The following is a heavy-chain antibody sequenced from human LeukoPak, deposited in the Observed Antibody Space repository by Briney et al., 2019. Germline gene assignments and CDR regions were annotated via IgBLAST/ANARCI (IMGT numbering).Heavy chain of an antibody. CDR2: ITGRGGAT. CDR3: AEDTAFYYDSSGSIDI. J-gene: IGHJ3*02. Sequence: GGSLRLSCAASGFTFSNFAMSWVRQAPGKGLEWVSVITGRGGATHNADSVKGRFTISRDNSKNTLYLQMNSLRAEDTAVYYCAEDTAFYYDSSGSIDIWGQGTMVTVSS. CDR1: GFTFSNFA. D-gene: IGHD3-22*01. V-gene: IGHV3-23*01.